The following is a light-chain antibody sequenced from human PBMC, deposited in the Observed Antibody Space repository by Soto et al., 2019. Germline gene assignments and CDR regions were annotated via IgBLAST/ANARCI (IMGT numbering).Light chain of an antibody. J-gene: IGKJ2*01. CDR2: GAS. V-gene: IGKV3-20*01. CDR1: QSVSSNH. CDR3: QQYGSSPPYT. Sequence: EIVLTQSPGTLSLSPGEGATLSCRASQSVSSNHLAWYQQKPGQAPRLLIFGASSSASDIPDRFSGSRSGTNFTLTISRLEPEDFVVYYYQQYGSSPPYTFGQGTKLEIK.